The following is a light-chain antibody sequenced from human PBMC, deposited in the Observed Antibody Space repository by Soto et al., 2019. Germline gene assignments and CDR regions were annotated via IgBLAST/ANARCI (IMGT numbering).Light chain of an antibody. CDR1: QSVTNSY. Sequence: EIVLTQSPGTLSLSPGERATLSCRASQSVTNSYLAWYQQKPGQAPRLFIYDASRTTTGIPDRFRGSGSGTDLTLPITRLQPEDFAVYYRQQYGRSLTVGGGTKVESK. V-gene: IGKV3-20*01. CDR3: QQYGRSLT. J-gene: IGKJ4*01. CDR2: DAS.